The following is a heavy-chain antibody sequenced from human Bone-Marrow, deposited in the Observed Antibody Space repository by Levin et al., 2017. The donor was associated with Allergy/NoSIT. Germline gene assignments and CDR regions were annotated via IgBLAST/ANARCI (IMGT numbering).Heavy chain of an antibody. CDR3: ARFYDSSGYYSGVGTFDI. D-gene: IGHD3-22*01. J-gene: IGHJ3*02. CDR2: VNLDGSEK. CDR1: VFTFDAYW. V-gene: IGHV3-7*03. Sequence: GGSLRLSCAASVFTFDAYWMTWVRQAPGKGLQWVASVNLDGSEKDYVDSVKGRFTISRDNSKNSLYLQMSGLRAEDTAVYHCARFYDSSGYYSGVGTFDIWGQGTKVTVSS.